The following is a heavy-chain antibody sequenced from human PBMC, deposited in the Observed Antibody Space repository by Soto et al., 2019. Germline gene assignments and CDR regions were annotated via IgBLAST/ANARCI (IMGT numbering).Heavy chain of an antibody. CDR2: SDHSGST. V-gene: IGHV4-38-2*01. D-gene: IGHD3-22*01. CDR1: GYSISSGYY. CDR3: ARVNVDYYDSSGYYY. J-gene: IGHJ4*02. Sequence: SETLSLTCAVSGYSISSGYYWGWIRQPPGKGLEGRGSSDHSGSTYYNPSLKSRVTISVDTSKNEFSLKLRSVTAAATAVYYCARVNVDYYDSSGYYYWGQGTLVTVSS.